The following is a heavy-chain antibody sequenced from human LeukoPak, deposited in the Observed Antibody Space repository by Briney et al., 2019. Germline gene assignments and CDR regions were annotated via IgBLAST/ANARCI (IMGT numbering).Heavy chain of an antibody. CDR1: GYTFTSYD. J-gene: IGHJ4*02. Sequence: ASVKVSCKASGYTFTSYDINWVRQATGQGLEWMGWMNPNSANTGYAQKFQGRVTMTRNTSISTAYMELSSLRSEDTALYYCARADSSGWYDYWGQGTLVTVSS. CDR3: ARADSSGWYDY. CDR2: MNPNSANT. D-gene: IGHD6-19*01. V-gene: IGHV1-8*01.